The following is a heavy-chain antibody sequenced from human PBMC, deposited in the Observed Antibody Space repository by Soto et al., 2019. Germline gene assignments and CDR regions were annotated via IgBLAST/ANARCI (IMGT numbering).Heavy chain of an antibody. CDR3: ARSPGGFTVATYFFDY. Sequence: GSGPTLVNPTQTLTLTCTFSGFSLSSKGMRXSWIRQPPGKALEWLARIDWDDDKFYSPSLRTRLAISKGTSKNQVVLTMTNVDPVDTATYYCARSPGGFTVATYFFDYWGQGTLVTVSS. CDR1: GFSLSSKGMR. V-gene: IGHV2-70*04. J-gene: IGHJ4*02. D-gene: IGHD3-16*01. CDR2: IDWDDDK.